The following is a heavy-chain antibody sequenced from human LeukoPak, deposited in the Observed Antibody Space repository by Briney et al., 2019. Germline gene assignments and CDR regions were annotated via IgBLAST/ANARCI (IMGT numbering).Heavy chain of an antibody. J-gene: IGHJ5*02. Sequence: PSETLSLTCTVSGGSISNYYWSWIRQPPGKGLEWIGYISYSGSTNYNPSLKSRVTISVDTSKNQFSLKLRSVTTADTAVYYCARALLRPWFDPWGRGTLVTVSS. D-gene: IGHD3-16*01. CDR3: ARALLRPWFDP. V-gene: IGHV4-59*01. CDR2: ISYSGST. CDR1: GGSISNYY.